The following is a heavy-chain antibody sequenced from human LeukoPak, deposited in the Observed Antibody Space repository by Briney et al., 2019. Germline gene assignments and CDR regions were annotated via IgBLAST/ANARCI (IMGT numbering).Heavy chain of an antibody. CDR1: GFTFSSYW. D-gene: IGHD6-13*01. Sequence: GGSLRLSCAASGFTFSSYWMHWVRQAPGKGLVWVSRIDNDGSFTTYADSVKGRFTISRDHAKNTLYLQMNSLRAEDTAVYYCANIGAAVASISGDYWGQGTLVTVSS. CDR3: ANIGAAVASISGDY. J-gene: IGHJ4*02. CDR2: IDNDGSFT. V-gene: IGHV3-74*01.